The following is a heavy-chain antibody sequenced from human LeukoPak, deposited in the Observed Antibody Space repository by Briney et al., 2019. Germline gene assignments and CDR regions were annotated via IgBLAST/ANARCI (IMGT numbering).Heavy chain of an antibody. CDR3: ARTRDNWFDP. CDR2: IYYSGST. Sequence: SETLSLTCTVSGGSISSSTYFWGWIRQPPGKGLEWIGSIYYSGSTYYNPSLKSRVTISVDTSKNQFSLKLSSVSAADTAVYYCARTRDNWFDPWGQGTLVTVSS. J-gene: IGHJ5*02. CDR1: GGSISSSTYF. V-gene: IGHV4-39*01.